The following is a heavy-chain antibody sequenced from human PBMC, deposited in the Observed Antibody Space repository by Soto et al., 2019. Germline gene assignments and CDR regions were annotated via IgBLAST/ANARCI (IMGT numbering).Heavy chain of an antibody. CDR3: AREMYYSTYFDS. V-gene: IGHV2-5*02. D-gene: IGHD3-10*01. J-gene: IGHJ4*02. Sequence: QITLKESGPTLVRPTQTLTLTCTFSGFSLTTSGVGVGWIRQPPGKALEWLAFIYWDDDHRYSPSLRTRLTITKDTSKNQVVLTMTKLAPADTATYYCAREMYYSTYFDSWGQGTLVTVSS. CDR2: IYWDDDH. CDR1: GFSLTTSGVG.